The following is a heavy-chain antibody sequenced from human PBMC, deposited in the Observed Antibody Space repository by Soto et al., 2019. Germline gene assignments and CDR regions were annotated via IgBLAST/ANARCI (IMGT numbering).Heavy chain of an antibody. J-gene: IGHJ4*02. CDR3: ARDPFGDYAV. CDR2: IYHSGNT. Sequence: SETLSLTCAVSGYSISIGYYCGWIRQPPGKGLEWIGSIYHSGNTYYNPSLKSRVTISVDTSKNQFSLKLSSVTAADTAVYYCARDPFGDYAVWGQGTLVTVSS. V-gene: IGHV4-38-2*02. D-gene: IGHD4-17*01. CDR1: GYSISIGYY.